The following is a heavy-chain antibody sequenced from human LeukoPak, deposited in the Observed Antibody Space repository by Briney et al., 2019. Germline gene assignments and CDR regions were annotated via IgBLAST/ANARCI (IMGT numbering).Heavy chain of an antibody. Sequence: SETLSFTCAVSGGSISSYYWSWIRQPPGKGLEWIGYIYYSGSTYYNPSLKSRVTISVDTSKNQFSLKLRSVTAADTAVYYCARARNSNYDSSGYPLYYFDYWGQGTLVTVSS. D-gene: IGHD3-22*01. V-gene: IGHV4-59*12. J-gene: IGHJ4*02. CDR3: ARARNSNYDSSGYPLYYFDY. CDR2: IYYSGST. CDR1: GGSISSYY.